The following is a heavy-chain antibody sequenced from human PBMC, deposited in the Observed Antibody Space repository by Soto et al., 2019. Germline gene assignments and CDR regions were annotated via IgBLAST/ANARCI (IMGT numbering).Heavy chain of an antibody. CDR1: GFTFSTYG. Sequence: QVQLVESGGGVVQPGRSLRLSCAASGFTFSTYGMHWVRQAPGKGLEWVAVISYDGNNKYYADSVKGRFTISRDNSKNTLYLQMNSLRAEDMAVYYCAKDLDSGYSYSPPSGYWGQGTLVTVSS. CDR3: AKDLDSGYSYSPPSGY. D-gene: IGHD5-18*01. V-gene: IGHV3-30*18. CDR2: ISYDGNNK. J-gene: IGHJ4*02.